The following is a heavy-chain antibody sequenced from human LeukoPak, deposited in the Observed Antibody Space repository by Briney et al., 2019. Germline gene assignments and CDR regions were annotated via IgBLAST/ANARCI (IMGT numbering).Heavy chain of an antibody. J-gene: IGHJ4*02. CDR2: INPNSGGT. Sequence: ASVKVSCKASGYTFTSYGISWVRQAPGQGLEWMGWINPNSGGTNYAQKFQGRVTMTRDTSISTAYMELSRLRSDDTAVYYCASLYYYDSSGYGGNDYWGQGTLVTVSP. V-gene: IGHV1-2*02. CDR1: GYTFTSYG. CDR3: ASLYYYDSSGYGGNDY. D-gene: IGHD3-22*01.